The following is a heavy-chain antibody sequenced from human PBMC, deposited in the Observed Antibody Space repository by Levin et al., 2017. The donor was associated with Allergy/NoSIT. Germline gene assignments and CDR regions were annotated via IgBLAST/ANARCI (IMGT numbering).Heavy chain of an antibody. CDR1: GFTFSSYA. J-gene: IGHJ4*02. CDR3: AKDHFDDSSGYDY. V-gene: IGHV3-23*01. Sequence: PSETLSLTCAASGFTFSSYAMSWVRQAPGKGLEWVSAISGSGGSTYYADSVKGRFTISRDNSKNTLYLQMNSLRAEDTAVYYCAKDHFDDSSGYDYWGQGTLVTVSS. CDR2: ISGSGGST. D-gene: IGHD3-22*01.